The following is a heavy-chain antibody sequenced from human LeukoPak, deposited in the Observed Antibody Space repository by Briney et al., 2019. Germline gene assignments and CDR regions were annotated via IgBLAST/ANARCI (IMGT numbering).Heavy chain of an antibody. D-gene: IGHD1-26*01. CDR1: GGSISSSSYY. CDR3: ARRVGATSSPDY. V-gene: IGHV4-61*05. Sequence: PSETLSLTCTVSGGSISSSSYYWGWIRQPPGKGLEWIGYIYYSGSTNYNPSLKSRVTISVDTSKNQFSLKLSSVTAADTAVYYCARRVGATSSPDYWGQGTLVTVSS. J-gene: IGHJ4*02. CDR2: IYYSGST.